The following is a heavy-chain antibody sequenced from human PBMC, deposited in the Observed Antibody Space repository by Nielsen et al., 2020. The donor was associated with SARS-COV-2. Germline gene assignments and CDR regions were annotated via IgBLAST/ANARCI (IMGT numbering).Heavy chain of an antibody. V-gene: IGHV1-18*01. D-gene: IGHD3-9*01. CDR3: ARSSDILTGYYYYYYYGMDV. CDR2: ISAYNGNT. J-gene: IGHJ6*02. Sequence: WVRQAPGQGLEWMGWISAYNGNTNYAQKLQGRVTMTTDTSTSTAYMGLRSLRSDDTAVYYCARSSDILTGYYYYYYYGMDVWGQGTTVTVSS.